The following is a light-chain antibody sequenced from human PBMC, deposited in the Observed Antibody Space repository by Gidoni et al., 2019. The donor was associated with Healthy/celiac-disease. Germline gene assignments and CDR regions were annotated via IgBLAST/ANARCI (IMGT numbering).Light chain of an antibody. CDR3: QQYNNWPGT. Sequence: EIVMTQSPATLSVSPGERATLPCRASQSVSSNLAWYQQKPGQAPKLLIYGASNRATGIPARFSGSGSGTEFTLTISSVQSEDFAVYYCQQYNNWPGTFGQGTRLEIK. V-gene: IGKV3-15*01. CDR1: QSVSSN. J-gene: IGKJ2*01. CDR2: GAS.